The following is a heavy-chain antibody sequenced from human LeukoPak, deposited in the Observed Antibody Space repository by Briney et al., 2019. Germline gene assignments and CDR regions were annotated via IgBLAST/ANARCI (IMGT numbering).Heavy chain of an antibody. CDR1: GGSIGSGDFY. V-gene: IGHV4-30-4*08. Sequence: SQTLSLPCTVSGGSIGSGDFYWSRIRRAPGEGMEWIGYVYYSGSTYYHPSLKSRVNISVDTSKNQFSLKLSSVTAADTAVYYCARVHPELGGIVVVPAAPAVDYLDYWGQGTLVTVSS. D-gene: IGHD2-2*01. CDR2: VYYSGST. CDR3: ARVHPELGGIVVVPAAPAVDYLDY. J-gene: IGHJ4*02.